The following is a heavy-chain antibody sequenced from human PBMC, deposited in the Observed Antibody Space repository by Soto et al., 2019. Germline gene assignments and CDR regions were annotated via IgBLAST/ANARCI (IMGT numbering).Heavy chain of an antibody. J-gene: IGHJ6*02. CDR2: IYYRGST. Sequence: EALSLTCTVSGGSISSHYWSWVRQAPGKGLEWIGHIYYRGSTSYNPSLRSRSTISADTSNNQSSLKLNSVTTADTAVYYCARDGREASGMDVWGQGTKVTVSS. CDR3: ARDGREASGMDV. CDR1: GGSISSHY. V-gene: IGHV4-59*11. D-gene: IGHD1-26*01.